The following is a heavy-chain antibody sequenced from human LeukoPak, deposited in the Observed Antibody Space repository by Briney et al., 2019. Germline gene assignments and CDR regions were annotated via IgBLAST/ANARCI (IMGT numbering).Heavy chain of an antibody. CDR1: GFAVSSNY. CDR2: IYSGGST. D-gene: IGHD3-10*01. J-gene: IGHJ6*03. Sequence: GGSLRLSCAASGFAVSSNYMSWVRQAPGKGLEWVAVIYSGGSTNYADSVKGRFTISRDNSKNTLYLQMNSLRAEDTAVYYCARVLSGSGSLYYYYYYMDVWGKGTTVTISS. V-gene: IGHV3-66*01. CDR3: ARVLSGSGSLYYYYYYMDV.